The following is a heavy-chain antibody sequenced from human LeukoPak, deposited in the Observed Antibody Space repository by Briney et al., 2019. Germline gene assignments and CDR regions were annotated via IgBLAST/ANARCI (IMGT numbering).Heavy chain of an antibody. J-gene: IGHJ4*02. CDR2: ISAYNGNT. Sequence: ASVKVSCKASGYTFTSYGISWVRQAPGQGLEWMGWISAYNGNTNYAQKLQGRVTMTTDTSTSTAYMELRSLRSDDTAVYYCAGDRGRQQLVREFDYWGQGTLVTVSS. CDR3: AGDRGRQQLVREFDY. D-gene: IGHD6-13*01. V-gene: IGHV1-18*01. CDR1: GYTFTSYG.